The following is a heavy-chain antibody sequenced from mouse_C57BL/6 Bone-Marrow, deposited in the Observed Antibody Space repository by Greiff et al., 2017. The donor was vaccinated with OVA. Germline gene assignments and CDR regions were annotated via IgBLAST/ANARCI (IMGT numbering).Heavy chain of an antibody. D-gene: IGHD1-1*01. Sequence: QVQLQQPGAELVRPGSSVKLSCKASGYTFTSYWLHWVQQRPIQGLEWIGNIDPSDSETHYNQKFKDKATLTVEKSSSTAYMQLSSLTSEDSAVYYCARSGYYGSSWYVDVWGKGTTVTVSS. CDR1: GYTFTSYW. J-gene: IGHJ1*03. CDR2: IDPSDSET. V-gene: IGHV1-52*01. CDR3: ARSGYYGSSWYVDV.